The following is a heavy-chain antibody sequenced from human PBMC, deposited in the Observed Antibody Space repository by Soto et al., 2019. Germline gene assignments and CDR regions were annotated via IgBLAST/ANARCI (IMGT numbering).Heavy chain of an antibody. V-gene: IGHV4-31*03. CDR2: IYYSGST. CDR1: GGSISSGGYY. D-gene: IGHD1-1*01. J-gene: IGHJ4*02. CDR3: ESLEIRGYFDY. Sequence: SETLSLTCTVSGGSISSGGYYWSWIRQHPGKGLEWIGYIYYSGSTYYNPSLKSRVTISVDTSKNQFSLKLSSVTAADTAVYYCESLEIRGYFDYWGQGTLVTVSS.